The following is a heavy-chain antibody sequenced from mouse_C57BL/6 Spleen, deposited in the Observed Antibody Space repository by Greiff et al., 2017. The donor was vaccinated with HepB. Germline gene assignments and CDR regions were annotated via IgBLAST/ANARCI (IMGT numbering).Heavy chain of an antibody. CDR2: ISSGSSTI. D-gene: IGHD2-1*01. V-gene: IGHV5-17*01. Sequence: EVQLVESGGCLLKPGGSLKLSCAASGFTFSDYGMHWVRRSPEKGLEWVAYISSGSSTIYYADTVKGRFTISRDNAKNTLFLQMTSLRSEDTAMYYCEREVIYYGTTHHSGQGAPLSNSS. J-gene: IGHJ2*01. CDR1: GFTFSDYG. CDR3: EREVIYYGTTHH.